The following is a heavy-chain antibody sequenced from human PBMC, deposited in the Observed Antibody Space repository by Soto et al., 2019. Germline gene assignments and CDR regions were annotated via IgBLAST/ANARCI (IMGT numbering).Heavy chain of an antibody. CDR3: ARVIVATRYCSGGSCDDYFDY. D-gene: IGHD2-15*01. CDR1: GYSFTSYC. V-gene: IGHV5-51*01. CDR2: IYPGDSDT. Sequence: PGESLKISCKGSGYSFTSYCIGWVRQMPGKGLEWMGIIYPGDSDTRYSPSFQGQVTISADKSISTAYLQWSSLKASDTAMYYCARVIVATRYCSGGSCDDYFDYWGQGTLVTVSS. J-gene: IGHJ4*02.